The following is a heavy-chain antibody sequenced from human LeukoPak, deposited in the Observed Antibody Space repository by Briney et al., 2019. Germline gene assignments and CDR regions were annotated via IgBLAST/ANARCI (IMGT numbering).Heavy chain of an antibody. V-gene: IGHV4-34*01. Sequence: SETLSLTCAVYGGSFSGYYWSWIRQPPGKGLEWIGEINHSGSTNYNPSLKSRVTISVDTSKNQFSLKLSSVTAADTAVYYCARDCVVTPGYYYYYYMDVWGKGTTVTVSS. D-gene: IGHD4-23*01. CDR2: INHSGST. J-gene: IGHJ6*03. CDR3: ARDCVVTPGYYYYYYMDV. CDR1: GGSFSGYY.